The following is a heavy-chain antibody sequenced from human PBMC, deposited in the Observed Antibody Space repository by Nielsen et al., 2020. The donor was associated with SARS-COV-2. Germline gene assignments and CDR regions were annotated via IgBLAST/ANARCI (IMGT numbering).Heavy chain of an antibody. Sequence: SETLSLTCAAYGGSFSGYYWSWIRQPPGKGLEWIGEINHSGSTNYNPSLKSRVTISVDTSKNQFSLKLSSVTAADTAVYYCARHKVDTAMGPGDYYGMDVWGQGTTVTVSS. CDR3: ARHKVDTAMGPGDYYGMDV. D-gene: IGHD5-18*01. V-gene: IGHV4-34*01. J-gene: IGHJ6*02. CDR2: INHSGST. CDR1: GGSFSGYY.